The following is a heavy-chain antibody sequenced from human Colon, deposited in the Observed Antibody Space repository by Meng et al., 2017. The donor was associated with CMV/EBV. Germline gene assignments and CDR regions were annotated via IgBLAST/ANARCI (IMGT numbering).Heavy chain of an antibody. Sequence: SGFMFNNYAMSWVRQGPGKGLEWVSAISTSGATTYYADSVKGRFTISRDNSKNTLYLQMTSLRAEDTAIYYCAKVSITGAVTTPFGSWGLGTLVTVSS. D-gene: IGHD4-17*01. CDR3: AKVSITGAVTTPFGS. J-gene: IGHJ4*02. V-gene: IGHV3-23*01. CDR1: GFMFNNYA. CDR2: ISTSGATT.